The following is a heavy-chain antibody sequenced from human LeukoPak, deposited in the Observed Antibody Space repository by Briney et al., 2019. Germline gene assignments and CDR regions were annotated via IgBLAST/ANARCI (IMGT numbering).Heavy chain of an antibody. V-gene: IGHV1-2*02. CDR2: INPNSGGT. Sequence: ASVKVSCKASGYTFTGYYMHWVRQAPGQGLEWMGWINPNSGGTNYAQKFQGRVTMTRDTSISTAYMELSRLRSDDTAVYYCARDYGDAYNWFDPWDQGTLVTVSS. J-gene: IGHJ5*02. CDR3: ARDYGDAYNWFDP. CDR1: GYTFTGYY. D-gene: IGHD4-17*01.